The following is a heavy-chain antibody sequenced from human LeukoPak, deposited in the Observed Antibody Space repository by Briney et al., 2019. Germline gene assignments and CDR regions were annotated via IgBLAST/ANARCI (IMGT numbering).Heavy chain of an antibody. CDR1: GYTFTGYY. Sequence: ASVKVSCKASGYTFTGYYMHWVRQAPGQGLEWMGWINPNSGGTNYAQKFQGRVTTTRDTSISTAYMELSRLRSDDTAVYYCARDLITMVRGLDVWGQGATVTVSS. V-gene: IGHV1-2*02. J-gene: IGHJ6*02. CDR3: ARDLITMVRGLDV. CDR2: INPNSGGT. D-gene: IGHD3-10*01.